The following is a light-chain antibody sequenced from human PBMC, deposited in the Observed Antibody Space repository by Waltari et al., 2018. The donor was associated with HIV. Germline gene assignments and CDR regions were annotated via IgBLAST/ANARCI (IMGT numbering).Light chain of an antibody. J-gene: IGLJ3*02. Sequence: QSVLTQPPSASGTPGQRVTISCSGSSSNIGSYTVNWYQHLPGTAPKLLIYSNNQRPSGVPDRFSGSKSVTAASLAISGLQSEDEADYYCAAWDDSLNGWVFGGGTKLTVL. CDR2: SNN. V-gene: IGLV1-44*01. CDR3: AAWDDSLNGWV. CDR1: SSNIGSYT.